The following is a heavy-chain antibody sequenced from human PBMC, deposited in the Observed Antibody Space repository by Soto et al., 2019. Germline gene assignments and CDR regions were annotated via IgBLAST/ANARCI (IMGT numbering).Heavy chain of an antibody. J-gene: IGHJ6*02. V-gene: IGHV3-23*01. CDR2: ISGSGGST. CDR1: GFTFSSYA. Sequence: EVQLLESGGGLGQPGGSLRLSCAASGFTFSSYAMSWVRQAPGKGLEWVSAISGSGGSTYYADSVKGRFTISRDNSKNTLYLQMNSLRAEDTAVYYCAKDHESAYYYGMDVWGQGTTVTVSS. CDR3: AKDHESAYYYGMDV.